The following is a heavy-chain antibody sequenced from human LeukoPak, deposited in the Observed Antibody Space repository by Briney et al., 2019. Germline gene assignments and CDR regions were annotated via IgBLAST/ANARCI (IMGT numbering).Heavy chain of an antibody. CDR1: GFTFSSYG. CDR3: AKSKPELWFGEFSNLDY. CDR2: ISGSGGST. J-gene: IGHJ4*02. D-gene: IGHD3-10*01. Sequence: GGSLRLSCAASGFTFSSYGMHWVRQAPGKGLEWVSAISGSGGSTYYADSVKGRFTISRDNSKNTLYLQMNSLRAEDTAVYYCAKSKPELWFGEFSNLDYWGQGTLVTVSS. V-gene: IGHV3-23*01.